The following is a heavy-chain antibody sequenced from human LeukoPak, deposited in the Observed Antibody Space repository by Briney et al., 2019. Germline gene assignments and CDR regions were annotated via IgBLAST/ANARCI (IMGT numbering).Heavy chain of an antibody. D-gene: IGHD1-1*01. V-gene: IGHV3-64D*09. J-gene: IGHJ1*01. CDR1: GFTFSSYA. Sequence: GGSLRLSCSASGFTFSSYAIHWVRQAPGKGLEYVSGISSNGGSTYYADSVKGRFTISRDNSKNTVYLQMSSLRAEDTAVYYCVKGGLTLTTIYFHHWGQGTLVTVSS. CDR2: ISSNGGST. CDR3: VKGGLTLTTIYFHH.